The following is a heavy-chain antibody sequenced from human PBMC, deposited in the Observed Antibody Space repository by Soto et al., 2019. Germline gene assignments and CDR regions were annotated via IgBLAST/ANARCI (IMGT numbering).Heavy chain of an antibody. CDR3: MNLYSYGSGSYYK. D-gene: IGHD3-10*01. CDR2: MSGSGGST. CDR1: GFTFSPYA. J-gene: IGHJ4*02. Sequence: EVQLLESGGGLVQPGGSLRLSCAASGFTFSPYAMSWVRQAPGKGLEWVSGMSGSGGSTYYADSVKGRFTISRDNSKNTLYLQMNSLRAEDTAVYYCMNLYSYGSGSYYKWGQGTLVTVSS. V-gene: IGHV3-23*01.